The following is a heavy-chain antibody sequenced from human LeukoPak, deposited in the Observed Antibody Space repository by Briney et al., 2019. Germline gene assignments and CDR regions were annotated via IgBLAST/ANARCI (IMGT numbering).Heavy chain of an antibody. CDR3: AKEYYSGSFFEY. CDR2: ISGSGGST. J-gene: IGHJ4*02. Sequence: PGGSLRLSCAASEFTFSSHAMSWVRQAPGKGLEWVSGISGSGGSTYYADSVKGRFTISRDNSKNTVNLQMNSLRAEDTAVYYCAKEYYSGSFFEYWGQGTLVTVSS. V-gene: IGHV3-23*01. CDR1: EFTFSSHA. D-gene: IGHD1-26*01.